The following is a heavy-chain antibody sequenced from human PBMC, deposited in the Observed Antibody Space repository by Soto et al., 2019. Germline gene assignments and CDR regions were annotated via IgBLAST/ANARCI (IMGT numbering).Heavy chain of an antibody. V-gene: IGHV1-3*01. CDR3: ARVLLGSGTYYNTFDY. CDR1: GYTFTTYA. J-gene: IGHJ4*02. CDR2: INAGNGNP. Sequence: ASVKVSCKASGYTFTTYAMHWVRQAPGQTLERMGWINAGNGNPKYSQKFQGRVTITRDTSASTAYMELSSLSSEDTAAYYCARVLLGSGTYYNTFDYWGQGTLVTVSS. D-gene: IGHD3-10*01.